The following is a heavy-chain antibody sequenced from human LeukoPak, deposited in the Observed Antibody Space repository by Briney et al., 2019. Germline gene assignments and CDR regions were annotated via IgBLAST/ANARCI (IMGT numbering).Heavy chain of an antibody. Sequence: ASETLSLTCAVYGGSFSGYYWSWISQPPGKGLEWIGEINHSGSTKYNPSLKSRVTISVDTSKNQFSLKVTSVTAADTAMYYCARPRHSDVYAVDIWGQGTMVTVSS. J-gene: IGHJ3*02. CDR1: GGSFSGYY. CDR3: ARPRHSDVYAVDI. V-gene: IGHV4-34*01. D-gene: IGHD2-21*01. CDR2: INHSGST.